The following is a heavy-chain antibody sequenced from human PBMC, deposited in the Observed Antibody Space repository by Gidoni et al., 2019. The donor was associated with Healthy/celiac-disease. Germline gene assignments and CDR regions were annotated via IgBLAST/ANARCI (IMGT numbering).Heavy chain of an antibody. CDR1: GFPFSSYA. CDR2: ISGSGGRT. J-gene: IGHJ4*02. V-gene: IGHV3-23*01. CDR3: ARRGGVAAAGTGFDY. Sequence: EVQLLESGGGLVQPGGSLRLSCAASGFPFSSYAMNWVRQAPGKGLEWVSAISGSGGRTYYADSVKGRFTISRDNSKNTLYLQMNSLRAEDTAVYYCARRGGVAAAGTGFDYWGQGTLVTVSS. D-gene: IGHD6-13*01.